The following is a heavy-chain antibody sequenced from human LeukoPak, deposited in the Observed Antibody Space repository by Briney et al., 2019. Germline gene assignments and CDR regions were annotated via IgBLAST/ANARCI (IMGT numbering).Heavy chain of an antibody. CDR2: FYTSGST. Sequence: PSETLSLTCTVSGGSISSGSYSWSWIRQPAGKGLEWIGRFYTSGSTNYNPSLKSRVTISVDTSKNQFSLKLSSVTAADTAVYYCAREVIAAHNWLDPWGQGTLVTVSS. D-gene: IGHD6-6*01. CDR1: GGSISSGSYS. V-gene: IGHV4-61*02. CDR3: AREVIAAHNWLDP. J-gene: IGHJ5*02.